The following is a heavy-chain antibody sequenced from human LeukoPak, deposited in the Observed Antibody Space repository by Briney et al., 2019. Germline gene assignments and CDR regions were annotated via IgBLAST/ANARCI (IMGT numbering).Heavy chain of an antibody. D-gene: IGHD3-3*01. CDR3: ARDSDRITIFGVEEDYFDY. CDR2: IYYSGST. Sequence: SETLSLTCTVSGGSISSSSYYWGWIRQPPGKGLEWIGSIYYSGSTYYNPSLKSRVTMSVDTSKNQFSLKLSSVTAADTAVYYCARDSDRITIFGVEEDYFDYWGQGTLVTVSS. V-gene: IGHV4-39*07. CDR1: GGSISSSSYY. J-gene: IGHJ4*02.